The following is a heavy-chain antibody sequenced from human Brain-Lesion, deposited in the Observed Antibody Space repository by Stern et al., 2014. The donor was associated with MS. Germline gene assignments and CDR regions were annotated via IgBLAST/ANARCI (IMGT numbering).Heavy chain of an antibody. J-gene: IGHJ6*02. CDR2: IYYSGTT. D-gene: IGHD2-2*01. Sequence: QVQLQESGPGLVKPSQTLSLTCTVSDGSISSDNYYWTWIRQHPGQGLEWIGHIYYSGTTYYNPSLKSRVSITVDTSKNLFSLRLSSVTAADTAVYYCARDHFTTSLDVWGHGTTVTVS. V-gene: IGHV4-31*03. CDR1: DGSISSDNYY. CDR3: ARDHFTTSLDV.